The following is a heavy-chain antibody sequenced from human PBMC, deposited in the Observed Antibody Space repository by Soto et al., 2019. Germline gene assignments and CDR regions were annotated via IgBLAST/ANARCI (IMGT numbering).Heavy chain of an antibody. Sequence: PSETLSLTCTVSGGSISSYYWSWIRQPPGKGLEWIGYIYFRGSTNYNPSLKSRVTMSVDTSKNQFSLKLISVTAADTAVYYCAKNSGVDAFDIWGQGTMVTVSS. J-gene: IGHJ3*02. V-gene: IGHV4-59*01. CDR2: IYFRGST. CDR3: AKNSGVDAFDI. CDR1: GGSISSYY.